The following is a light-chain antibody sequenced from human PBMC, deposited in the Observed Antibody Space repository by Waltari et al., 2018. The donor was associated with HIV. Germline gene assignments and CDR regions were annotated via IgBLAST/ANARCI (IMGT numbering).Light chain of an antibody. CDR1: TSNSGSNS. CDR3: ATWDDTLDGPV. J-gene: IGLJ3*02. V-gene: IGLV1-44*01. CDR2: SNS. Sequence: QSVLTQPPSAPGTPAQRVTTSCSRRTSNSGSNSVSWSQKVPGTAPQLFMFSNSLRPSGVPDRFSGSKSGTSASLAISGLESEDEADYYCATWDDTLDGPVFGGGTRLTVL.